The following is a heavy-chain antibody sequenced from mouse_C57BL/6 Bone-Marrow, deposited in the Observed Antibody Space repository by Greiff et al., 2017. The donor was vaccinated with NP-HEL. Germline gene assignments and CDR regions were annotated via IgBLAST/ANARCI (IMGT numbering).Heavy chain of an antibody. CDR1: GYTFTSYW. V-gene: IGHV1-64*01. D-gene: IGHD2-2*01. CDR2: IHPNSGST. CDR3: ARRAGYGYMDY. J-gene: IGHJ4*01. Sequence: QVQLQQPGAELVKPGASVKLSCKASGYTFTSYWMHWVKQRPGQGLEWIGMIHPNSGSTNYNEKFKSKATLTVDKSSSTAYMQLSSLTSEDSAGYFCARRAGYGYMDYWGQGTSVTVSS.